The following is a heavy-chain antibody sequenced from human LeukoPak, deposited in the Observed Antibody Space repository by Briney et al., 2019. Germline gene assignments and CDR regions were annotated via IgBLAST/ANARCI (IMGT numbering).Heavy chain of an antibody. CDR3: ARGGFGIVVVSAIDY. Sequence: GGSLRLSCAASGFTFRNYWMHSVRQAPGKGLVWVSRINSDGSSTTYADSVKGRFTMSRDNAKNTLYLQMNSLRAEDTAVYYCARGGFGIVVVSAIDYWGQGTLVTVSS. D-gene: IGHD2-21*01. CDR1: GFTFRNYW. J-gene: IGHJ4*02. V-gene: IGHV3-74*01. CDR2: INSDGSST.